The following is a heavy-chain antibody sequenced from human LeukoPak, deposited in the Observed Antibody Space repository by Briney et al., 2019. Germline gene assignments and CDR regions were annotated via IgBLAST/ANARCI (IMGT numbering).Heavy chain of an antibody. CDR3: AKALSNWFDP. CDR2: IRYDGSNK. Sequence: GGSLRLSCAASGFTFSSYGMHWVRQAPGKGLEWVAFIRYDGSNKYYADSVKGRFTISRDNSKNTLYLQTNSLRAEDTAVYYCAKALSNWFDPWGQGTLVTVSS. J-gene: IGHJ5*02. V-gene: IGHV3-30*02. CDR1: GFTFSSYG.